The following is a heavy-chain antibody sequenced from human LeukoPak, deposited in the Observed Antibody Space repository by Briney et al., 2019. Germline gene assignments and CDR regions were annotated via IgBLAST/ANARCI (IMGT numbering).Heavy chain of an antibody. Sequence: ASVKVSCKASGGTFSSYAISWVRQAPGQGLEWMGRITPILGIANYAQKFQGRVTITADKSTSTAYMELSSLRSEDTAVYYCARDPVNYDSSGPKSLNWFDPWGQGTLVTVSS. CDR1: GGTFSSYA. CDR2: ITPILGIA. V-gene: IGHV1-69*04. J-gene: IGHJ5*02. D-gene: IGHD3-22*01. CDR3: ARDPVNYDSSGPKSLNWFDP.